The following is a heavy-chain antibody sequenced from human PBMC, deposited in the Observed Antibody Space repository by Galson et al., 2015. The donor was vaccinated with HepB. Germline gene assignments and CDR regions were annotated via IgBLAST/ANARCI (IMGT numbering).Heavy chain of an antibody. D-gene: IGHD1-26*01. V-gene: IGHV1-69*10. CDR2: IIPILGIA. CDR1: GGTFSSYA. Sequence: SVKVSCKASGGTFSSYAISWVRQAPGQGLEWMGGIIPILGIANYAQKFQGRVTITADKSTSTAYMELSSLRSEDTAVYYCARVITPTKSGSYYYGWFDPWGQGTLVTVSS. J-gene: IGHJ5*02. CDR3: ARVITPTKSGSYYYGWFDP.